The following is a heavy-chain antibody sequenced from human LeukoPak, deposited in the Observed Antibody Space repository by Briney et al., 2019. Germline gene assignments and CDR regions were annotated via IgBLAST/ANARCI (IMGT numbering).Heavy chain of an antibody. CDR1: GGSISSGSYY. D-gene: IGHD6-13*01. J-gene: IGHJ2*01. V-gene: IGHV4-61*02. CDR2: IYTSGST. CDR3: ARDREQQLTYTWYFDL. Sequence: SETLSLTCTVSGGSISSGSYYWSWIRQPAGKGLEWIGRIYTSGSTNYNPSLKSRVTISVDTSKNQFSLKLSSVTAADTAVYYCARDREQQLTYTWYFDLWGRGTLVTVSS.